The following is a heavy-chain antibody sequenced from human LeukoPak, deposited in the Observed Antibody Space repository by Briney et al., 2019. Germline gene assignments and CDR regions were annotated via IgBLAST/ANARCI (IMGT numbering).Heavy chain of an antibody. J-gene: IGHJ4*02. D-gene: IGHD6-19*01. CDR3: ARDSSYSSGGGY. CDR2: ISSSSSYI. Sequence: PGGSLRLSCAASGFTFSSYSMNWVRQAPGKGLEWVSSISSSSSYIYYADSVKGRFTISRDNAKNSLYLQMNSLRAEDTAAYYCARDSSYSSGGGYWGQGTLVTVSS. CDR1: GFTFSSYS. V-gene: IGHV3-21*01.